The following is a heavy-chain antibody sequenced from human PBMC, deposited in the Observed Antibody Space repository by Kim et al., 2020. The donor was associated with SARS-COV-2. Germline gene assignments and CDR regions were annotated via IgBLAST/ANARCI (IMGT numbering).Heavy chain of an antibody. Sequence: GGSLRLSCAASGFIFSDYAMIWVRQAPGQGLQWVASIGGSGDSTYYADSMRGRFTISNDTSNNTLYLQLDSLGADDTAVYFCAKDGWGSSAAKAADYFDYWGPGTLVTVSS. CDR1: GFIFSDYA. CDR2: IGGSGDST. CDR3: AKDGWGSSAAKAADYFDY. V-gene: IGHV3-23*01. D-gene: IGHD3-10*01. J-gene: IGHJ4*02.